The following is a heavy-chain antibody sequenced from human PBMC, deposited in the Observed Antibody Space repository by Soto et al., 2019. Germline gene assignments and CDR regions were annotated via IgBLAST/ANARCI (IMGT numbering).Heavy chain of an antibody. V-gene: IGHV4-59*08. CDR1: GGSFNNYY. CDR3: ARRSNFYYGFDY. CDR2: IYSSGSA. J-gene: IGHJ4*02. Sequence: SETLSLTCTVSGGSFNNYYWTWFRQPPGKGLEWIGYIYSSGSAGYNPSLKSRVTMLVDTSKNQFSLRLSSVTAADTAVYYCARRSNFYYGFDYWGRGTLVTVSS. D-gene: IGHD3-22*01.